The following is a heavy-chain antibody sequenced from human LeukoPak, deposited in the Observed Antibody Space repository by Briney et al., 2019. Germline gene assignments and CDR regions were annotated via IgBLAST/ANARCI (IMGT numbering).Heavy chain of an antibody. CDR2: IYYSGST. CDR3: ARGHVRFDP. J-gene: IGHJ5*02. V-gene: IGHV4-39*01. CDR1: GGSISSSSYY. Sequence: SETLSLTCTVSGGSISSSSYYWGWIRQPPGKGLEWIGSIYYSGSTYYNPSLKSRVTMSIDTSKNQFSLKLSSVTAADTAVYYCARGHVRFDPWGQGTLVTVSS.